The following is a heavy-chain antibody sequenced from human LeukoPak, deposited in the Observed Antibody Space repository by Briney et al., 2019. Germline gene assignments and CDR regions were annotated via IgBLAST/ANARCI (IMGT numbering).Heavy chain of an antibody. D-gene: IGHD3-16*02. Sequence: GASVKVSCKASGYTFTGYYMHWVRQAPGQGLEWMGWTNPNSGGTNYAQKFQGWVTMTRDTSISTAYMELSRLRSGDTAVYYCARAYYDYVWGSYRFDYWGQGTLVTVSS. CDR1: GYTFTGYY. J-gene: IGHJ4*02. CDR2: TNPNSGGT. CDR3: ARAYYDYVWGSYRFDY. V-gene: IGHV1-2*04.